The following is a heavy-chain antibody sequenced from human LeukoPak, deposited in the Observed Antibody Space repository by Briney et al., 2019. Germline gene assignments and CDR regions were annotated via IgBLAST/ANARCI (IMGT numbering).Heavy chain of an antibody. Sequence: PGGSLRLSCVTSGFTFSRYWLEWVRQVPGKGLEWVANINQDGSLKNYVDSVKGRFTISRDNAKNSLYLQMSSLRAEDTAVYYCTKYPDNSGYSDYWGQGTLLTVSS. CDR1: GFTFSRYW. J-gene: IGHJ4*02. V-gene: IGHV3-7*01. D-gene: IGHD3-22*01. CDR2: INQDGSLK. CDR3: TKYPDNSGYSDY.